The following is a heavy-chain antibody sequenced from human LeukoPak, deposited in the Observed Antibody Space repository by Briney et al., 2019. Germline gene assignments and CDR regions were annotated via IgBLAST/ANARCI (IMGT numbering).Heavy chain of an antibody. V-gene: IGHV4-31*03. CDR1: GGSISSGGYY. CDR3: ARVPVLEESYYGMDV. J-gene: IGHJ6*02. D-gene: IGHD4/OR15-4a*01. Sequence: SQTLSLTCTVSGGSISSGGYYWNWIRQHPGKGLEWIGYIYYSGSTYYNPSLKSRVTISVDTSKNQFSPKLSSVTAADTAVYYCARVPVLEESYYGMDVWGQGTTVTVSS. CDR2: IYYSGST.